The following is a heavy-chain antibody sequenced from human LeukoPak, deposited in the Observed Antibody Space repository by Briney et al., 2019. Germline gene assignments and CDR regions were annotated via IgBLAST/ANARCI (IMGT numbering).Heavy chain of an antibody. CDR2: IYYSGST. D-gene: IGHD2-15*01. CDR3: ARDTGYCSAGSCYHNYFDF. CDR1: GGSISSGGYY. Sequence: SETLSLTCTVSGGSISSGGYYWSWIRQHPGKGLEWIGYIYYSGSTYYNPSLKSRVTISVDTSKNQFSLKLSSVTAADTAVYYCARDTGYCSAGSCYHNYFDFWGQGTLVTVSS. J-gene: IGHJ4*02. V-gene: IGHV4-31*03.